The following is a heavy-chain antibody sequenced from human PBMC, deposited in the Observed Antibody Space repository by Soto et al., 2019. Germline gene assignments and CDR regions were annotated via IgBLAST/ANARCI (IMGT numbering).Heavy chain of an antibody. CDR2: ISGSGGST. V-gene: IGHV3-23*01. CDR1: GFTFSSYA. CDR3: AKDKGDYEVLGNDY. Sequence: PGGSLRLSCAASGFTFSSYAMSWVRQAPGKGLEWVSGISGSGGSTHYADSMKGRFTISRDNSKNTLFLQMNSLRAEDTAVYYCAKDKGDYEVLGNDYWGQGTLVTVSS. D-gene: IGHD4-17*01. J-gene: IGHJ4*02.